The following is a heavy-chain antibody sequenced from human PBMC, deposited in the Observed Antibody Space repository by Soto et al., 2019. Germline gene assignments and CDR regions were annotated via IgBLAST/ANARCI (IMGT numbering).Heavy chain of an antibody. V-gene: IGHV1-69*13. CDR2: IIPIFGTA. CDR3: ARFYDSSGYYFDY. Sequence: PVKVCRQGSGGTLHSYSINWGRQAPGQGLEWMGGIIPIFGTANYAQKFQGRVTITADESTSTAYMELSSLRSEDTAVYYCARFYDSSGYYFDYWGQGTLVTVSS. D-gene: IGHD3-22*01. J-gene: IGHJ4*02. CDR1: GGTLHSYS.